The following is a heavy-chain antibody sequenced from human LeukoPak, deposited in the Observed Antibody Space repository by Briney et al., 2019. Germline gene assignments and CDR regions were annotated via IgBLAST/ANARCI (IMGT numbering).Heavy chain of an antibody. CDR3: ASSEGTVTREYFYYGMDV. V-gene: IGHV1-2*02. D-gene: IGHD4-17*01. Sequence: ASVKVSCNASGYTFTGYYMHWVRQAPGQGLEWMGCINPNSGGTNYALKFQGRVTMTRDTSISTAYMELSRLRSDDTAVYYCASSEGTVTREYFYYGMDVWGQGTTVTVSS. CDR2: INPNSGGT. CDR1: GYTFTGYY. J-gene: IGHJ6*02.